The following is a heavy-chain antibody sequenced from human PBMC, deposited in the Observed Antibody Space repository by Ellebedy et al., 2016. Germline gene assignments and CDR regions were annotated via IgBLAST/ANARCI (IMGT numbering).Heavy chain of an antibody. V-gene: IGHV1-2*02. CDR2: VNPDNGAT. CDR3: VRDLWDGSDF. D-gene: IGHD3-10*01. J-gene: IGHJ4*02. CDR1: GYPFIGYY. Sequence: ASVKVSCXTSGYPFIGYYIHWVRQAPGQGLEWMGWVNPDNGATNYAQKFHGRVTMTRDTSISTVWMELDSLKSDDTAIYYCVRDLWDGSDFWGPGSLVTASS.